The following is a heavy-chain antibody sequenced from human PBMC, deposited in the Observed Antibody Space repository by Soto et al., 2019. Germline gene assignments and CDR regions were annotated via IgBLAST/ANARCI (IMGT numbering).Heavy chain of an antibody. V-gene: IGHV3-23*01. D-gene: IGHD3-10*01. CDR2: LSGSGGST. CDR1: GFTFSSYA. Sequence: GGSLRLSCAASGFTFSSYAMRWVRQATGKGLEWVSTLSGSGGSTYYADSVKGRFTISRDNSKNTLYLQMDSLRAEDAAVYYCAKHRMPGTTGEFDDYWGQGTLVTVSS. CDR3: AKHRMPGTTGEFDDY. J-gene: IGHJ4*02.